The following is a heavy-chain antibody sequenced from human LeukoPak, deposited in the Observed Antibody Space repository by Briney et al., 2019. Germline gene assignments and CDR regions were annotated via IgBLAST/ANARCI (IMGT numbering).Heavy chain of an antibody. V-gene: IGHV4-39*07. CDR1: GGSITSNTDY. J-gene: IGHJ4*02. Sequence: PSETLSLTCTVSGGSITSNTDYWGWIRQPPGQGLEWIGTIYYTGNSYYSPSLKSRVTLSVDTSENQFSLKLSSVTAADTAVYFCAREFEVPGYTYGTRFDQWGQGILVTVSS. CDR2: IYYTGNS. D-gene: IGHD5-18*01. CDR3: AREFEVPGYTYGTRFDQ.